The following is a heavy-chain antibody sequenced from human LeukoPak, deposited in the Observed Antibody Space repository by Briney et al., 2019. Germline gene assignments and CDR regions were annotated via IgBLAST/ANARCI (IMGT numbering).Heavy chain of an antibody. Sequence: SETLSLTCAVYGGSFSGYYWSWIRQPPGKGLEWIGEINHSGSTNYNPSLKSRVTISVDTSKNQFSLKLSSVTAADTAVYYCARDGGVGCSGGSCYVGWGQGTLVTVSS. CDR3: ARDGGVGCSGGSCYVG. D-gene: IGHD2-15*01. CDR2: INHSGST. J-gene: IGHJ4*02. V-gene: IGHV4-34*01. CDR1: GGSFSGYY.